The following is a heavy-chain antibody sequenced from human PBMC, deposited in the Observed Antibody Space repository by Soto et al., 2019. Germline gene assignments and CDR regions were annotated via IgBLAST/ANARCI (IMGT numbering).Heavy chain of an antibody. CDR1: GFTFSGYA. Sequence: GSLRLSCAASGFTFSGYAMNWVRQAPGKGLEWVSVISGSGTTTYYADSMKGRFTISRDNSKNTLYLQMDSLTAEDTAVYFCAKDLRRVVVAGPDYWGQGTLVTVSS. D-gene: IGHD6-19*01. V-gene: IGHV3-23*01. CDR2: ISGSGTTT. CDR3: AKDLRRVVVAGPDY. J-gene: IGHJ4*02.